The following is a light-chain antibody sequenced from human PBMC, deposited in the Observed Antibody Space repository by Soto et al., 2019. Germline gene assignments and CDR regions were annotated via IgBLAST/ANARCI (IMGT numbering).Light chain of an antibody. J-gene: IGLJ3*02. CDR3: ETWDSNTRV. CDR2: LEGSGSY. CDR1: SGHNSYI. V-gene: IGLV4-60*02. Sequence: QPVLTQSSSASASLGSSVKLTCTLSSGHNSYIIAWHQQQPGTAPRYLMKLEGSGSYNKGSGVPDRFSGSSSGADRYLTISNLQFEDEANYYCETWDSNTRVFGGGTKLTVL.